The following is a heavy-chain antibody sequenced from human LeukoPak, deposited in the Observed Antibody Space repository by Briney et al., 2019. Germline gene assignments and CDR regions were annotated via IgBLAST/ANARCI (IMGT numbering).Heavy chain of an antibody. CDR1: GGSISSYY. CDR2: IYTSGST. V-gene: IGHV4-4*07. D-gene: IGHD1-26*01. CDR3: ARHDPIVGTPDAFDI. J-gene: IGHJ3*02. Sequence: SETLSLTCTVSGGSISSYYWSWIRQPAGKGLEWIGRIYTSGSTNYNPSLKSRVTISVDTSKNQFSLKLSFVTAADTAVYYCARHDPIVGTPDAFDIWGQGTMVTVSS.